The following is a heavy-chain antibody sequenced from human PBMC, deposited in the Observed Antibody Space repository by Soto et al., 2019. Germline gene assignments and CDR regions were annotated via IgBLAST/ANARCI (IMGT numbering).Heavy chain of an antibody. CDR3: AREMVRGVIHLANWFDP. Sequence: QVQLVQSGAEVKKPGASVKVSCKASGYTFTSYYMHWVRQAPGQGLEWMGIINPSGGSTSYAQKFQGRVTMPRDTSRSTVYMELSSLRSEATAVYYCAREMVRGVIHLANWFDPWGQGTLVTVSS. CDR2: INPSGGST. CDR1: GYTFTSYY. J-gene: IGHJ5*02. V-gene: IGHV1-46*03. D-gene: IGHD3-10*01.